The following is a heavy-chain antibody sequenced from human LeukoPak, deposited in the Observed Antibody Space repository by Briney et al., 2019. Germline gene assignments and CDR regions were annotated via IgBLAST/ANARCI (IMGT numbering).Heavy chain of an antibody. V-gene: IGHV3-23*01. CDR1: GFTFSSYA. D-gene: IGHD2-2*01. J-gene: IGHJ5*02. CDR2: ISGSVGNA. CDR3: APGAYCSSTSCAARGFDP. Sequence: GGSLRLSCAASGFTFSSYAMGWVRQAPGKGLEWVSAISGSVGNAYYADSVKGRFTISRDNSKNTLYLQMNSLRAEDTAVYYCAPGAYCSSTSCAARGFDPWGQGTLVTVSS.